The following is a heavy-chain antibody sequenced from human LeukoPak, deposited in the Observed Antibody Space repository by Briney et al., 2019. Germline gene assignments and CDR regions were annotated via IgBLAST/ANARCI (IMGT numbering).Heavy chain of an antibody. D-gene: IGHD3-10*01. J-gene: IGHJ3*02. Sequence: GSLRVSCEASGFTVSGKYISWVRQAPGKGLEWVSLISGGGSTYYADSVKGRFTISRDNSKNTLYLQMNSLRAEDTAVYYCARVPGAYYDAFDIWGQGTMVTVAS. CDR3: ARVPGAYYDAFDI. V-gene: IGHV3-66*01. CDR1: GFTVSGKY. CDR2: ISGGGST.